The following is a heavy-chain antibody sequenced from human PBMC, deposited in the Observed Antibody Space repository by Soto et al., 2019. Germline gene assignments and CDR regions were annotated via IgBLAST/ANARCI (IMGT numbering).Heavy chain of an antibody. CDR1: GYSFTTYW. CDR3: ARHPRNLMMSLDYFYGMDV. J-gene: IGHJ6*02. V-gene: IGHV5-51*01. CDR2: IHPGESDT. D-gene: IGHD2-8*01. Sequence: PGESLKISCKSYGYSFTTYWLAWVRQMPWTGMEWMGSIHPGESDTRYSPSFQGQVTISADRSISTAYLQWSSLKASDTAMFYCARHPRNLMMSLDYFYGMDVWGQGTTVTVSS.